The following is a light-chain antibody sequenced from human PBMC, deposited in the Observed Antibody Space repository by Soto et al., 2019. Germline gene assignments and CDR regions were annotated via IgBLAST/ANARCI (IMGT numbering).Light chain of an antibody. CDR1: QYINTR. J-gene: IGKJ1*01. Sequence: EIVLTLSPGTLSSFQGDRVTLSCRASQYINTRLAWYQHRPGQAPRLLIYQTSIRAAGIPARFSASGTGTDFTLTISDVQPEDFAVYYCHQRQSWPRTFGQGTKVDIK. CDR2: QTS. CDR3: HQRQSWPRT. V-gene: IGKV3-11*01.